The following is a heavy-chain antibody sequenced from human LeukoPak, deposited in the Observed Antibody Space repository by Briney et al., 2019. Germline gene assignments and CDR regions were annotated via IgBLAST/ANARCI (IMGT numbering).Heavy chain of an antibody. J-gene: IGHJ4*02. CDR1: GYTFNNFG. V-gene: IGHV1-8*01. Sequence: GASVKVSCKTSGYTFNNFGINWVRQATGQGLEWMGWMNPNSGNTGYAQKFQGRVTMTRNTSISTAYMELSSLRSEDTAVYYCARGDRITMVRGVTPRPFDYWGQGTLVTVSS. D-gene: IGHD3-10*01. CDR2: MNPNSGNT. CDR3: ARGDRITMVRGVTPRPFDY.